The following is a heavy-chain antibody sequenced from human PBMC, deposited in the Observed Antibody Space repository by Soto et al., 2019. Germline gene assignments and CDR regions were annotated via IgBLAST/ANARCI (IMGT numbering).Heavy chain of an antibody. D-gene: IGHD6-6*01. V-gene: IGHV4-34*01. CDR1: GGSFSGYY. CDR3: ASLSRPRLADNWFDP. Sequence: SETLSLTXAVYGGSFSGYYWSWIRQPPGKGLEWIGEINHSGSTNYNPSLKSRVTISVDTSKNQFSLKLSSVTAADTAVYYCASLSRPRLADNWFDPWGQGTLVTVSS. CDR2: INHSGST. J-gene: IGHJ5*02.